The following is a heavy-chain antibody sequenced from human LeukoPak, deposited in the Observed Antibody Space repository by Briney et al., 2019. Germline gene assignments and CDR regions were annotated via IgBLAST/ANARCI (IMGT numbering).Heavy chain of an antibody. J-gene: IGHJ6*03. CDR1: GFTFSSYG. Sequence: PGGTLRLSCAASGFTFSSYGMSWVRQAPGKGLEWVSAISGSGGSTYYADSVKGRFTISRDNSKNTLYLQMNSLRAEDTALYYCARTRELLRDYYCYYMDVWGKRTTVTVSS. CDR2: ISGSGGST. D-gene: IGHD1-26*01. CDR3: ARTRELLRDYYCYYMDV. V-gene: IGHV3-23*01.